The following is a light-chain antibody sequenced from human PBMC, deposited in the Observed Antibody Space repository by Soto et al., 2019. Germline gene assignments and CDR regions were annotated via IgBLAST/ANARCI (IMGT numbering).Light chain of an antibody. CDR2: AAS. J-gene: IGKJ1*01. V-gene: IGKV1-39*01. Sequence: DIQMTQSPSSLSASLRDRVTITCRASQNTRGYLNWYQQKPGKAPKLLIYAASSLQSGIPSRFSGSGSETDFTLTISSLQPEDFATYYCQQSYSTPWTFGQGTKVDNK. CDR3: QQSYSTPWT. CDR1: QNTRGY.